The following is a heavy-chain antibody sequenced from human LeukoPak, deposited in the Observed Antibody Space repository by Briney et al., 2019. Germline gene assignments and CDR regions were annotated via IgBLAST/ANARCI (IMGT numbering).Heavy chain of an antibody. Sequence: PAASVKVSFKASGYTFSSYGISWVRQAPGQGLEWMGWISAYNGNTNYAQKLQGRATMTTDTSTSTAYMELRSLRSDDTAVYYCARDVKSYYYDSSGYRWDYWGQGTLVTVSS. D-gene: IGHD3-22*01. CDR3: ARDVKSYYYDSSGYRWDY. CDR1: GYTFSSYG. CDR2: ISAYNGNT. V-gene: IGHV1-18*01. J-gene: IGHJ4*02.